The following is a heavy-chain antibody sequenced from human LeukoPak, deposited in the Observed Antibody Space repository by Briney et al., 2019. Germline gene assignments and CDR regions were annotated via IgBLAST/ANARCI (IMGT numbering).Heavy chain of an antibody. CDR1: GGSISSYY. J-gene: IGHJ4*02. Sequence: PSETLSLTCTVSGGSISSYYWSWIRQPPGKGLEWIGYIYYSGSTYYNPSLKSRVTISVDTSKNQFSLKLSSVTAADTAVYYCARGLVALYYFDYWGQGTLVTVSS. CDR2: IYYSGST. V-gene: IGHV4-59*12. CDR3: ARGLVALYYFDY. D-gene: IGHD2-8*02.